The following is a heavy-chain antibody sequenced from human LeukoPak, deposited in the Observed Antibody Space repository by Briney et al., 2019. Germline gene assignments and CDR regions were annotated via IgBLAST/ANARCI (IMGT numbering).Heavy chain of an antibody. CDR2: IYYTGST. J-gene: IGHJ6*03. V-gene: IGHV4-39*01. CDR1: GGSISSSGYF. CDR3: ARPLLWFGELFSADYMDV. Sequence: SETLSLTCTVSGGSISSSGYFWGWIRQPPGKGLEWIASIYYTGSTYYNPSLKSRVTISVDTSKNQFSLKLSSVTAADTAVYYCARPLLWFGELFSADYMDVWGKGTTVTISS. D-gene: IGHD3-10*01.